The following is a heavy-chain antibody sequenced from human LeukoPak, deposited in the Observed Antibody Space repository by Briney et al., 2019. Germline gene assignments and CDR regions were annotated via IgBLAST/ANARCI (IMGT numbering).Heavy chain of an antibody. D-gene: IGHD5-12*01. CDR2: IYYSGST. CDR3: ASRWLLYYFDY. CDR1: GGPISSSSYY. J-gene: IGHJ4*02. V-gene: IGHV4-39*01. Sequence: PSETLSLTCTVSGGPISSSSYYWGWVRQPPGKGREWIGSIYYSGSTYYNPSLKSRVTISVDTSKNQFSLKLSSVTAADTAVYYCASRWLLYYFDYWGQGTLVTVSS.